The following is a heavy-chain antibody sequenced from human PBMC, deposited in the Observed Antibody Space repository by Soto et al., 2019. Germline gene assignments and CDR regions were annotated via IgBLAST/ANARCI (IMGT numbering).Heavy chain of an antibody. CDR3: ATQAISYTWDV. CDR1: GGPINSRSW. V-gene: IGHV4-4*02. J-gene: IGHJ6*02. D-gene: IGHD4-4*01. CDR2: MDHGGTT. Sequence: QVQLQESGPGLVKPSGTLSLTCVVSGGPINSRSWWRWVRQPPGKGLEWIGEMDHGGTTYYNPSLKNRTFTSFDKSKNHFSLELTSVTAADTAIYYCATQAISYTWDVWGQGTSVTVSS.